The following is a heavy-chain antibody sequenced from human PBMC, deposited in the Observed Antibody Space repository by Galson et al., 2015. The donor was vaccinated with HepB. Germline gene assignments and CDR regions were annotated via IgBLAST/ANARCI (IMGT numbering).Heavy chain of an antibody. CDR2: IHYSGGNA. CDR3: AKVTWEAEAGNPNS. V-gene: IGHV3-23*01. Sequence: SLRLSCAASGLTVSSHGINWVRQAPGKGLEWVSSIHYSGGNAYYADSVKGRFTISRDDSKNTVYLQMSSLRVEDTAVYYCAKVTWEAEAGNPNSWGQGTLVTVSS. D-gene: IGHD6-19*01. CDR1: GLTVSSHG. J-gene: IGHJ4*02.